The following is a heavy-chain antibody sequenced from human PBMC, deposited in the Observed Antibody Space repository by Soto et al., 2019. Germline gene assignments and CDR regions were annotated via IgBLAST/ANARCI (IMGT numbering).Heavy chain of an antibody. CDR1: GGSISSYY. D-gene: IGHD3-10*01. CDR3: ARDYGSGSAYFDY. V-gene: IGHV4-59*01. J-gene: IGHJ4*02. Sequence: SETLSLTCTVSGGSISSYYWSWIRPPPGKGLEQIGYIYYSGSTNYNPPHKSQVTISVDTSTNQFSLKLSSLTAADTAVDYCARDYGSGSAYFDYWGKVTMVIVSS. CDR2: IYYSGST.